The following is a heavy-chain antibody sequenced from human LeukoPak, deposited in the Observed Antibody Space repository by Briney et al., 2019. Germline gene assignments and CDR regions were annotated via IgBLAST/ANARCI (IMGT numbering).Heavy chain of an antibody. CDR3: ARVRITMVRGVTNFDY. V-gene: IGHV3-7*01. CDR2: IKQDGSEK. Sequence: GGSLRLSCAASGFTFSSYWMSWVRQAPGKGLEWVANIKQDGSEKYYVDPVKGRFTTSRDNAKNSLYLQMNSLRAEDTAVYYCARVRITMVRGVTNFDYWGQGTLVTVSS. J-gene: IGHJ4*02. D-gene: IGHD3-10*01. CDR1: GFTFSSYW.